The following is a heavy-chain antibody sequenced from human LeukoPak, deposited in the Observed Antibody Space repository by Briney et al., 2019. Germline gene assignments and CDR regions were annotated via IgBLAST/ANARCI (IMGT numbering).Heavy chain of an antibody. D-gene: IGHD6-13*01. CDR1: GGSISSGSYY. CDR2: IYSSGST. Sequence: PSETLSLTCTVSGGSISSGSYYWGWIRQSAGKGLEWIGRIYSSGSTDYNPSLKSRVSMSVDTSKNQFSQKLSSVTAADTALYYCARGYKPASGKDGAFDIWGQGTMVTVS. V-gene: IGHV4-61*02. J-gene: IGHJ3*02. CDR3: ARGYKPASGKDGAFDI.